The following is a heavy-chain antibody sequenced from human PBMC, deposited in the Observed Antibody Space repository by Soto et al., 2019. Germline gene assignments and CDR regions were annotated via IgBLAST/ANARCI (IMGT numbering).Heavy chain of an antibody. V-gene: IGHV1-2*02. CDR2: ISPRTGGT. Sequence: GASVKVSCKASGYTFTNYYLHWVRQAPGQGLEWMGGISPRTGGTKYAQTFQGRVTLTRDTSITTAYMELSSLRSDDTAVYYCARDPGIETITYCYFNFWGRGTLVTVSS. D-gene: IGHD1-20*01. CDR3: ARDPGIETITYCYFNF. CDR1: GYTFTNYY. J-gene: IGHJ2*01.